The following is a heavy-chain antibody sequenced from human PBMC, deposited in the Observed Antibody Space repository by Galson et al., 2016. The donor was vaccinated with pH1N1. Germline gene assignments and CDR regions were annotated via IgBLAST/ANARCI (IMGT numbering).Heavy chain of an antibody. CDR2: IYHRSKWYY. V-gene: IGHV6-1*01. CDR3: AREVWLRRGYYIDH. Sequence: CAISGDSVSSSSDNWNWIRQSPRRGLEWLGRIYHRSKWYYEYAPSLQGRLRISPDTSSNQMSLHLNSVTLDDAAVYYCAREVWLRRGYYIDHWGQGSLVTVSS. CDR1: GDSVSSSSDN. D-gene: IGHD3-3*01. J-gene: IGHJ4*02.